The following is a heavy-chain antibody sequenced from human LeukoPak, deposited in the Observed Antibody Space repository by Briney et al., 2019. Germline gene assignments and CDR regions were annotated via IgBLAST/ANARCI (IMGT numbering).Heavy chain of an antibody. CDR1: GFTFSSYA. CDR3: ARQWELGYFDY. Sequence: GGSLRLSCAASGFTFSSYAMHWVRQAPGKGLEWVAVISYDGSNKYYADSVKGRFTISRDNSKNTLYLQMNSLRAEDTAVYYCARQWELGYFDYWGQGTLVTVSS. D-gene: IGHD1-26*01. V-gene: IGHV3-30-3*01. CDR2: ISYDGSNK. J-gene: IGHJ4*02.